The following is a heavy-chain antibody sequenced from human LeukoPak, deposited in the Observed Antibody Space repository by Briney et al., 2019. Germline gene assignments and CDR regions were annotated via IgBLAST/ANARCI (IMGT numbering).Heavy chain of an antibody. CDR3: ARGARKGDDYGGFFDY. CDR1: RFSISTYA. D-gene: IGHD4-17*01. CDR2: ITDSGDST. V-gene: IGHV3-23*01. Sequence: GGSLRLSCAASRFSISTYAMSWVRQAPGKGLEWVSGITDSGDSTWYADSGKGRFTISRDNSKNTLYLQMNSLRAEDTAVYYCARGARKGDDYGGFFDYWGQGTLVTVSS. J-gene: IGHJ4*02.